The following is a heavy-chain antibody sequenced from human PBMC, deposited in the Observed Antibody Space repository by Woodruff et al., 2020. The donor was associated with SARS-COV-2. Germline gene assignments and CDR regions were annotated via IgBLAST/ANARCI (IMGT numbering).Heavy chain of an antibody. J-gene: IGHJ2*01. Sequence: DGSTTSYADSVKGRFTISRDNAKNTLYLQMNSLRADDTAVYYCVTTTVTTYWYFDLWGRGTLVTVSS. V-gene: IGHV3-74*01. CDR2: DGSTT. D-gene: IGHD4-17*01. CDR3: VTTTVTTYWYFDL.